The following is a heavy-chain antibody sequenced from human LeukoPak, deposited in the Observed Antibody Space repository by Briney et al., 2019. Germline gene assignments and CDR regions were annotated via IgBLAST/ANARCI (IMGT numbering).Heavy chain of an antibody. V-gene: IGHV3-48*01. D-gene: IGHD2-21*02. CDR2: ISSSSNKV. Sequence: PGGSLRLSCAASGFAISDYSMNWVRQVPGKGLEWVSYISSSSNKVYYADSVKGRFTISRDNAKNSLFLQMNSLRADDTAVYYCARNSYCGGDCAISYFDYWGQGTLVTVSS. CDR3: ARNSYCGGDCAISYFDY. CDR1: GFAISDYS. J-gene: IGHJ4*02.